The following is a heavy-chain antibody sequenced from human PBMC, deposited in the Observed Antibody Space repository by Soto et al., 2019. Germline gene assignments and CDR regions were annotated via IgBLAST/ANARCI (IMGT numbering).Heavy chain of an antibody. CDR2: IKFDGTGI. J-gene: IGHJ4*02. CDR1: GFTYSYYW. D-gene: IGHD3-10*01. Sequence: EVQLVESGGGLVQPGGSLRLSCVASGFTYSYYWMSWVRQAPGRGLEWVARIKFDGTGIQYADSAKGRFTISRDNAENSLYLEMRSLRAGDTTVYCYARESGYGSASSVNHYFDYWGQGSLVTVPS. V-gene: IGHV3-7*01. CDR3: ARESGYGSASSVNHYFDY.